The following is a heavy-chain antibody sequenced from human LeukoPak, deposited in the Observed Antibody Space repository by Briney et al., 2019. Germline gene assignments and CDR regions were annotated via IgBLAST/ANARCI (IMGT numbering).Heavy chain of an antibody. CDR1: GGSISSGGYY. J-gene: IGHJ4*02. D-gene: IGHD4-17*01. CDR2: IYYGGNT. V-gene: IGHV4-31*03. Sequence: SETLSLTCTVSGGSISSGGYYWNWIRQHPGKDLEWIGYIYYGGNTYYNPSLKSRVTISVDTSKNQFSLKVSSVTAADTGVYYCASKSTDHGELRFDYWGQGTLVTVSS. CDR3: ASKSTDHGELRFDY.